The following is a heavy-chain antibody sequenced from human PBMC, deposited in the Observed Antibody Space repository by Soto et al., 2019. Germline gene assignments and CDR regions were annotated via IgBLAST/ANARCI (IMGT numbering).Heavy chain of an antibody. CDR2: FDPEDGET. Sequence: GASVKVSCKASGYTFTSYGISWVRQAPGKGLEWMGGFDPEDGETIYAQKFQGRVTMTEDTSTDTAYMELSSLRSEDTAVYYCATVVYAGDYAYYYYGMDVWGQGTTVTVSS. D-gene: IGHD4-17*01. V-gene: IGHV1-24*01. J-gene: IGHJ6*02. CDR1: GYTFTSYG. CDR3: ATVVYAGDYAYYYYGMDV.